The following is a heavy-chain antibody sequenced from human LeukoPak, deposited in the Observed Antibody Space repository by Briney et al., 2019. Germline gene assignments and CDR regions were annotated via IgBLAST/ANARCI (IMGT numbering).Heavy chain of an antibody. D-gene: IGHD1-26*01. Sequence: GGSLRLSCAASGFTVSSNYMSWVRQAPGKGLEWVSVIYSGGSTYYADSVKGRFTISRDNSKSTLYIQMNSLRAEDTAVYYCARSFSGISGYYFDYWGQGTLVTVSS. CDR3: ARSFSGISGYYFDY. CDR2: IYSGGST. V-gene: IGHV3-53*01. CDR1: GFTVSSNY. J-gene: IGHJ4*02.